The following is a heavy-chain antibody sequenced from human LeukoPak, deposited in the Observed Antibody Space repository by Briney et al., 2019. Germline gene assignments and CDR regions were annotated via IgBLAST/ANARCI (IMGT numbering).Heavy chain of an antibody. D-gene: IGHD1-1*01. CDR3: AKEGTGIHFDY. CDR2: INPSGGT. J-gene: IGHJ4*02. Sequence: SETLSLTCAVYGGSFNAHYWGWFRQPPGKGLEWIGEINPSGGTNYNPSLKSRVTISIDTSKNQFSLRLNSVTAADTAVYYCAKEGTGIHFDYWGQGTLVTVSS. V-gene: IGHV4-34*01. CDR1: GGSFNAHY.